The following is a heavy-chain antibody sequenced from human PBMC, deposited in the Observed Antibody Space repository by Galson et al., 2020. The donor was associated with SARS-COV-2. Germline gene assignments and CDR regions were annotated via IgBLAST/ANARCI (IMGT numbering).Heavy chain of an antibody. D-gene: IGHD2-2*01. Sequence: SETLSLTCTVSGGSISSSSYYWGWIRQPPGKGLEWIGSIYYTGSTYYNPSLKSRVTISVDTSKNQFSLNLSSVTAADTAVYYCARLEGYIVVGCGGAWYFDLWGRGTLVTVSS. J-gene: IGHJ2*01. CDR1: GGSISSSSYY. V-gene: IGHV4-39*01. CDR2: IYYTGST. CDR3: ARLEGYIVVGCGGAWYFDL.